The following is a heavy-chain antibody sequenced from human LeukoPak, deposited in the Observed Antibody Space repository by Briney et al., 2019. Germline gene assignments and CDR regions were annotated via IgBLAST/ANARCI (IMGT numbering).Heavy chain of an antibody. CDR3: ARSFLMSLGELLSGGFDV. V-gene: IGHV3-7*01. CDR1: GFTFSSYW. CDR2: IKQDGSEK. Sequence: GGSLRLSCAASGFTFSSYWMSWVRQAPGKGLEWVANIKQDGSEKYYVDSVKGRFTISRDNAKNSLFLQMNSLRAEVTAVYFCARSFLMSLGELLSGGFDVWGQGAMVTVSS. D-gene: IGHD3-10*01. J-gene: IGHJ3*01.